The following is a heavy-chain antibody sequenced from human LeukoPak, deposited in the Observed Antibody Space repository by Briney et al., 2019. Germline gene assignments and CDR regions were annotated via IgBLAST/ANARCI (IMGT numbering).Heavy chain of an antibody. CDR2: FDPEHGKT. D-gene: IGHD3-22*01. V-gene: IGHV1-24*01. CDR1: GHTLTELS. CDR3: ATDLPRYYDSTSMLSSY. Sequence: ASVKVSCKVSGHTLTELSMHWVRQAPGKGLEWMGGFDPEHGKTIYAQKFQGRVTMTEDTSTDTAYMELSSLRSEDTAVYYCATDLPRYYDSTSMLSSYWGQGTLVTVSS. J-gene: IGHJ4*02.